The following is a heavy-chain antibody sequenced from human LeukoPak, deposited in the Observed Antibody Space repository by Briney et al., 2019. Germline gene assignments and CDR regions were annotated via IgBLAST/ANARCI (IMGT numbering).Heavy chain of an antibody. CDR2: IRYDGSNK. V-gene: IGHV3-30*02. J-gene: IGHJ4*02. Sequence: GGSLRLSCAASGFTLSSYGMHWVRQAPGRGLEWVAFIRYDGSNKYYADSVKGRFTISRDNSKNTLYLQMNSLRAEDTAVYYCAKEDGGSSGWYYYFDYWGQGTLVTVSS. D-gene: IGHD6-19*01. CDR3: AKEDGGSSGWYYYFDY. CDR1: GFTLSSYG.